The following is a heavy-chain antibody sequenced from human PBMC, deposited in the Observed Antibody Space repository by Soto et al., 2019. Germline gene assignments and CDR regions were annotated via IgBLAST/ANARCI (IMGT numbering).Heavy chain of an antibody. CDR1: GFTFSSYS. CDR3: ARDSVEQWLVLLDYYYYYMDV. J-gene: IGHJ6*03. CDR2: ISSSSSTI. D-gene: IGHD6-19*01. V-gene: IGHV3-48*02. Sequence: GGSLRLSCAASGFTFSSYSMNWVRQAPGKGLEWVSYISSSSSTIYYADSVKGRFTISRDNAKNSLYLQMNSLRDEDTAVYYCARDSVEQWLVLLDYYYYYMDVWGKGTTVTVSS.